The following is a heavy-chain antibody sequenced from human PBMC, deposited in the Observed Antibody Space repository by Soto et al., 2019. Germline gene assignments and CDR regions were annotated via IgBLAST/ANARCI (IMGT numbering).Heavy chain of an antibody. D-gene: IGHD1-7*01. CDR3: TRDFRLELPFVWFDP. CDR1: GFTFGDYA. CDR2: IRSKAYGGTT. Sequence: GGSLRLSCTASGFTFGDYAMSWFRQAPGKGLEWVGFIRSKAYGGTTEYAASVKGRFTISRDDSKSIAYLQMNSLKTEDTAVYYCTRDFRLELPFVWFDPWGQGTLVTVSS. J-gene: IGHJ5*02. V-gene: IGHV3-49*03.